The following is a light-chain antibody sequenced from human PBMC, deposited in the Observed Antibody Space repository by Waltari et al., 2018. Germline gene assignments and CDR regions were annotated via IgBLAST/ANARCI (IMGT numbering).Light chain of an antibody. CDR3: SSYASSDNLL. Sequence: QSALTQPPSASGSPGQSVTISCTGTSSDVGGYNYVSWYQHHPGKAPKLIIYEVTKRPSRVPSCFSGSKSGNTASLTVSGLQAEDEGDYYCSSYASSDNLLFGGGTEVTVL. CDR1: SSDVGGYNY. J-gene: IGLJ2*01. V-gene: IGLV2-8*01. CDR2: EVT.